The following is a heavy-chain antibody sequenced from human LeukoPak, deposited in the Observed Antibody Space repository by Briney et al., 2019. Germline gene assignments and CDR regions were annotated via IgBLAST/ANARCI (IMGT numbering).Heavy chain of an antibody. CDR3: ARVDIVVVPAAIRYFDY. CDR1: GYTFTSYG. CDR2: ISAYNGNT. Sequence: GASVKVSCKASGYTFTSYGISWVRQAPGQGLEWMGWISAYNGNTNYAQKLQGRVTMTTDTSTSTAYMELRSLRSDDTAVYYCARVDIVVVPAAIRYFDYWGQGTLVTVSS. V-gene: IGHV1-18*01. J-gene: IGHJ4*02. D-gene: IGHD2-2*01.